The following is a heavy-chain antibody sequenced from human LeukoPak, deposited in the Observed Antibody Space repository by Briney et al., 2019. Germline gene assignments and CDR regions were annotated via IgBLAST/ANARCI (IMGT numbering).Heavy chain of an antibody. CDR3: AKDADGVGQFDY. Sequence: GGSLRLSCEASGFTFDDFAMHWVRQPPGKGLEWVSLISWDGNITYYADSVKGRFTISRDNSKNSLYLQMNSLRAEDTALYYCAKDADGVGQFDYWGQGTLVTVSS. CDR2: ISWDGNIT. CDR1: GFTFDDFA. D-gene: IGHD3-10*01. V-gene: IGHV3-43D*03. J-gene: IGHJ4*02.